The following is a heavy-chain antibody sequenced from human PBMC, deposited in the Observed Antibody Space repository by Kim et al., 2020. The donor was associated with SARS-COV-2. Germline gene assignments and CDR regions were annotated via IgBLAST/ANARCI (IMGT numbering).Heavy chain of an antibody. CDR2: IWYDGSNK. CDR1: GFTFSSYG. Sequence: GGSLRLSCAASGFTFSSYGMHWVRQAPGKGLEWVAVIWYDGSNKYYADSVKGRFTISRDNSKNTLYLQMNSLRAEDTAVYCCARDREGVGATLSWYFDLWGRGTLVTVSS. D-gene: IGHD1-26*01. V-gene: IGHV3-33*01. CDR3: ARDREGVGATLSWYFDL. J-gene: IGHJ2*01.